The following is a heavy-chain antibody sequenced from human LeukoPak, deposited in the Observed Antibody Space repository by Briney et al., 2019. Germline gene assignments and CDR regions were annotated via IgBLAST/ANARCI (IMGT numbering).Heavy chain of an antibody. CDR1: GGSISSGDYY. CDR3: ARSVMVVAPWAFDI. CDR2: IYYSGST. D-gene: IGHD2-15*01. V-gene: IGHV4-30-4*01. J-gene: IGHJ3*02. Sequence: PSETLSLTCTVSGGSISSGDYYWSWIRQPPGKGLEWIGYIYYSGSTYYNPSLKSRVTKSVDTSKNQFSLKLSSVTAADTAVYYCARSVMVVAPWAFDIWGQGTLVTASS.